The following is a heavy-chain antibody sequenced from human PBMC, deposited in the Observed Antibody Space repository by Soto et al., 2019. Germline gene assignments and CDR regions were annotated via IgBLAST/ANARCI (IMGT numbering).Heavy chain of an antibody. CDR2: IWYDGSNK. CDR1: GFTFSSYG. J-gene: IGHJ6*02. Sequence: QVQLVESGGGVVQPGRSLRLSCAASGFTFSSYGMHWVRQAPGKGLEWVAVIWYDGSNKYYADSVKGRFTISRDNSKNTLYLQMNSLRAEDTAVYYCARDHWNDGTDYYYSMDVWGQGTTVTVSS. D-gene: IGHD1-1*01. CDR3: ARDHWNDGTDYYYSMDV. V-gene: IGHV3-33*01.